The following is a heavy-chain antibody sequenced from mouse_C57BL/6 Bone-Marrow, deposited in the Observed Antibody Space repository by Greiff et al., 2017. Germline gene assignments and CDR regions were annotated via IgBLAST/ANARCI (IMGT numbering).Heavy chain of an antibody. Sequence: QVQLKESEAELARPGASVKLSCKASGYTFTSYGISWVKQRTGQGLEWIGEIYPRSGNTYYNEKFKGKATLTADKSSSTAYVELRSLTSEDSAVYFCARRTAQASFAYWGQGTLVTVSA. CDR2: IYPRSGNT. CDR3: ARRTAQASFAY. V-gene: IGHV1-81*01. D-gene: IGHD3-2*02. CDR1: GYTFTSYG. J-gene: IGHJ3*01.